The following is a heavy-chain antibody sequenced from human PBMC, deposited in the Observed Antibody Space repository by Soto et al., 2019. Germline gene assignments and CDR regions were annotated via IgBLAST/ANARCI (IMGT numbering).Heavy chain of an antibody. V-gene: IGHV4-39*01. CDR3: ARATIVLVPAAMVSHWFDP. D-gene: IGHD2-2*01. CDR2: IYYSGST. J-gene: IGHJ5*02. Sequence: PSETLSLTCTVSGGSISSSSYYWGWIRQPPGKGLERIGSIYYSGSTYYNPSLKSRVTISVDTSKNQFSLKLSSVTAADTAVYYCARATIVLVPAAMVSHWFDPWGQGTLVTVSS. CDR1: GGSISSSSYY.